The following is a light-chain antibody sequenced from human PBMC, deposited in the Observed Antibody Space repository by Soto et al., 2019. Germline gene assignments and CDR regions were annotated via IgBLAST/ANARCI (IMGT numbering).Light chain of an antibody. Sequence: DIQMTQSPSSLSASVGDRVTITCRASQSISSYLNWYQQKPGKAPKLLIYAASSLQSGVPSRFSVSGSGTDFTLTISSLQPEDFATYYGQQSYSTLALTFGGGTKVEIK. V-gene: IGKV1-39*01. CDR1: QSISSY. J-gene: IGKJ4*01. CDR2: AAS. CDR3: QQSYSTLALT.